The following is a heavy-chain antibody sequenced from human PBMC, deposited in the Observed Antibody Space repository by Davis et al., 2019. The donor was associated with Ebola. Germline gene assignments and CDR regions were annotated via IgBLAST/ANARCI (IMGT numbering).Heavy chain of an antibody. D-gene: IGHD3-3*01. J-gene: IGHJ4*02. V-gene: IGHV4-4*02. CDR1: GGSISSSNW. CDR3: AREKLGGSADC. CDR2: IYHSGST. Sequence: SETLSLTCAVSGGSISSSNWWSWVRQSPGKGLEWIGEIYHSGSTNYNPSLKSRVIISVDKSKNQFSLKLRSVTAADTAVYYCAREKLGGSADCWGQGTLVIVSS.